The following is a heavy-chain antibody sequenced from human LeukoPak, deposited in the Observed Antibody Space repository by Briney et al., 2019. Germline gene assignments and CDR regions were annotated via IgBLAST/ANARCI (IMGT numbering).Heavy chain of an antibody. CDR1: GFTFSSYG. V-gene: IGHV3-33*01. Sequence: GGSLRLSCAASGFTFSSYGMHWVRQAPGKGLEWVAAKWYDGSNKYYAHSVKGRFTISRDNSKNTRYLQVNSLRAEDTAVYYCATPDSSGWFQDSDYWGQGTLVTVSS. D-gene: IGHD6-19*01. CDR2: KWYDGSNK. CDR3: ATPDSSGWFQDSDY. J-gene: IGHJ4*02.